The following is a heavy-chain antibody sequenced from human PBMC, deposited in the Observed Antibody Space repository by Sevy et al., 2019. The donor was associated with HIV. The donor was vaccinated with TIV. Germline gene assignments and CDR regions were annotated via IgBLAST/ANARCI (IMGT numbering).Heavy chain of an antibody. J-gene: IGHJ6*02. V-gene: IGHV1-2*04. CDR2: INPNSGGT. CDR1: GYTFTGYY. CDR3: ARDLYHRATGYCSGGSCRAYYYYYGMDV. Sequence: ASVKVSCKASGYTFTGYYMHWVRQAPGQGLEWMGWINPNSGGTNYAQKFQGWVTMTRDTSISTAYMELSRLRSDDTAGYYCARDLYHRATGYCSGGSCRAYYYYYGMDVWGQGTTVTVSS. D-gene: IGHD2-15*01.